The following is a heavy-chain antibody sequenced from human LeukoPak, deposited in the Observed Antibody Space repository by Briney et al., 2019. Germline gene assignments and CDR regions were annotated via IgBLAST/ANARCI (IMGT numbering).Heavy chain of an antibody. CDR2: TSHRGST. V-gene: IGHV4-34*01. Sequence: SETLSLTCAVYGGSFSGYYWSWIRQPPGKGLEWIGETSHRGSTNYDPSLKSQVTISVDTSKNQFSLKLSSVTAADTAVYYCARGGNGWYFDLWGRGTLVTVSS. CDR1: GGSFSGYY. D-gene: IGHD1-14*01. CDR3: ARGGNGWYFDL. J-gene: IGHJ2*01.